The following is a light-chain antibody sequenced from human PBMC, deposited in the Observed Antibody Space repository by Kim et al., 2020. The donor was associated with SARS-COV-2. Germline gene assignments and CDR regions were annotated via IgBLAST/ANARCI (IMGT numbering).Light chain of an antibody. J-gene: IGLJ3*02. CDR1: KLGDEY. V-gene: IGLV3-1*01. CDR2: QDN. Sequence: SYELTQPPSVSVSPGQTASITCSGDKLGDEYACWYQQKPGQSPVLVIYQDNKRPSGIPERFSGSNSGNTATLTISGTQAMDEADYYCQAWDSSTVVFGGGNKVTVL. CDR3: QAWDSSTVV.